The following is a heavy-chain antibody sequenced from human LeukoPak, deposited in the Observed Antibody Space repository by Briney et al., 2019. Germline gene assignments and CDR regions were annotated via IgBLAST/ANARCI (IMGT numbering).Heavy chain of an antibody. Sequence: SETLSLTCTVSGGSVSSDSYFWPWIRRPPGKGLEWIGYIYYSGSTNYNPSLKSRVTISVDTSKNQFSLKLSSVTAADTAVYYCATNDILTTFDYWGQGTLVTVSS. V-gene: IGHV4-61*01. CDR1: GGSVSSDSYF. CDR3: ATNDILTTFDY. CDR2: IYYSGST. J-gene: IGHJ4*02. D-gene: IGHD3-9*01.